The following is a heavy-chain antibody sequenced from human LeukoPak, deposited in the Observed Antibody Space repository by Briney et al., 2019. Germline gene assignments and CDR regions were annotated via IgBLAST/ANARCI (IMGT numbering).Heavy chain of an antibody. CDR2: INPKTGAT. Sequence: GASVKVSCKASGYSFTDHYVHWVRQAPGQGLEWMGWINPKTGATNYAQKFQGRVTMTRDTSINTAYMDLNRLTSDDTAIYYCTTRSLFSPLMVTAFDIWGQGTMVTVSS. CDR1: GYSFTDHY. V-gene: IGHV1-2*02. D-gene: IGHD2-2*01. CDR3: TTRSLFSPLMVTAFDI. J-gene: IGHJ3*02.